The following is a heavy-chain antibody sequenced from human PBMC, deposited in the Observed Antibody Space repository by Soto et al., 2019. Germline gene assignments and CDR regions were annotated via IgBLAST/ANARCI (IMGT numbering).Heavy chain of an antibody. V-gene: IGHV3-7*01. D-gene: IGHD2-2*01. CDR2: IKQDGSEK. Sequence: EVQLVESGGGLVQPGGSLRLCCAASGFTFSSYWMSWVRQAPGKGLEWVANIKQDGSEKYYVDSVKGRFTISRDNAKNSLYLQMNSLRAEDTAVYYCARSLIVLVPAAMDYWGQGTLVTVSS. J-gene: IGHJ4*02. CDR3: ARSLIVLVPAAMDY. CDR1: GFTFSSYW.